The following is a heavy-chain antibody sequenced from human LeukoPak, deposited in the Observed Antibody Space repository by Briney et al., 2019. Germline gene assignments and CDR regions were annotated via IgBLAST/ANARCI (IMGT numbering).Heavy chain of an antibody. Sequence: PSETLSLTCTVSGGSITTYYWNWIRQPPGKGLEWIGEINHSGSINYNSSLKSRVTISVDTSKNQFSLKLSSVTAADTAVYYCARRMGRRFGERYYYYHYMDVWGKGTTVTISS. J-gene: IGHJ6*03. CDR3: ARRMGRRFGERYYYYHYMDV. CDR2: INHSGSI. CDR1: GGSITTYY. D-gene: IGHD3-10*01. V-gene: IGHV4-34*01.